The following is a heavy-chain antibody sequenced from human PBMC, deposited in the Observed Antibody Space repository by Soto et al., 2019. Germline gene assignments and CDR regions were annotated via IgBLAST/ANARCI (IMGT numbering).Heavy chain of an antibody. D-gene: IGHD1-1*01. CDR1: GFSFSGFG. V-gene: IGHV3-74*01. CDR2: MFTDVSTT. CDR3: VRGNTGSGNLDS. Sequence: GGPLRLSCAASGFSFSGFGVHWVRLAPGKGLVWVSRMFTDVSTTYHAASVKGRFTLSRDNAKSTLYLQMNSLSDEDTAVYYCVRGNTGSGNLDSWGRGTMVTGAS. J-gene: IGHJ4*02.